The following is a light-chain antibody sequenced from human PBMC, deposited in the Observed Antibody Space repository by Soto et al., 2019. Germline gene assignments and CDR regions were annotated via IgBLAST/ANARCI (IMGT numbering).Light chain of an antibody. V-gene: IGKV1-5*03. CDR3: QQYNSYPT. J-gene: IGKJ4*01. CDR2: KAF. Sequence: DIQMTQSPSTLSASVGDRVTITCRASQSISIWLAWYQQKPGKAPKLLLYKAFSLESGVPSRFSGSGSGTEFTLTISRLQPEDFASYYCQQYNSYPTCGGGTKVEIK. CDR1: QSISIW.